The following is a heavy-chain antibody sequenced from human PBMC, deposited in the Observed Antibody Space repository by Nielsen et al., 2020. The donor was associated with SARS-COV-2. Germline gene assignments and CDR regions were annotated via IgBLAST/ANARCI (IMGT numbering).Heavy chain of an antibody. CDR1: GYSFTSYW. J-gene: IGHJ6*02. D-gene: IGHD4-17*01. V-gene: IGHV5-51*01. CDR3: ARSPTVTTRYYYYGMDV. Sequence: GESLKISCKGSGYSFTSYWISWVRQMPGKGLEWMGIIYPGDSDTRYSPSFQGQVTISADKSISTAYLQWSSLKASDTAMYYCARSPTVTTRYYYYGMDVWGQGTTVTVSS. CDR2: IYPGDSDT.